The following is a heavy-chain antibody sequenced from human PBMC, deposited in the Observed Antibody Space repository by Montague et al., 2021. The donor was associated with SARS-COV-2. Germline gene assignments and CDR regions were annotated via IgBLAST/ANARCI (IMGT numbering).Heavy chain of an antibody. V-gene: IGHV4-39*07. CDR1: GGSISSSSYY. CDR3: ACGEITTRGLIYYYGMDV. Sequence: SETLSLTCTVSGGSISSSSYYWGWIRQPPGKGLEWIGSIYYSGSTYYNPSHKSRVTISVDTSKNQFSLKLSSVTAADTAVYYCACGEITTRGLIYYYGMDVWGQGTTVTVSS. D-gene: IGHD3-10*01. CDR2: IYYSGST. J-gene: IGHJ6*02.